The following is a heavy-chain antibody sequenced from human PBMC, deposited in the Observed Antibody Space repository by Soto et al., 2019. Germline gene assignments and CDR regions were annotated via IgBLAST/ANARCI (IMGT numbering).Heavy chain of an antibody. CDR1: GGSISSGGYY. CDR3: ASSSGGSYYDY. J-gene: IGHJ4*02. Sequence: QVQLQESGPGLVKPSQTLSLTCTVSGGSISSGGYYWSWIRQHPGKGLEWIGYIYYSGSTYYNPSPKXRXTXSXXTSKNQFSLKLSSVTAADTAVYYCASSSGGSYYDYWGQGTLVTVSS. D-gene: IGHD2-15*01. CDR2: IYYSGST. V-gene: IGHV4-31*03.